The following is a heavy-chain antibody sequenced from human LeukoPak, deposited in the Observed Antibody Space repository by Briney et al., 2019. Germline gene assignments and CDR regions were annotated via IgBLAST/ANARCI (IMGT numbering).Heavy chain of an antibody. D-gene: IGHD5-24*01. Sequence: ASVTVSFKASGYTFTSYGISWVRQAPGQGLEWMGWISAYNGNTNYAQKLQGRVTMTTDTSTSTAYMELRSLRAEDTALYYCAKDIWEMATISSATFDYWGQGTLVTVSS. CDR3: AKDIWEMATISSATFDY. CDR1: GYTFTSYG. V-gene: IGHV1-18*01. J-gene: IGHJ4*02. CDR2: ISAYNGNT.